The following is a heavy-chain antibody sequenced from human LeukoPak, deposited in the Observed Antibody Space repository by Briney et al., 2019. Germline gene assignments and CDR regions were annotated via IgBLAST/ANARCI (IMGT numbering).Heavy chain of an antibody. D-gene: IGHD3-10*01. J-gene: IGHJ1*01. CDR3: AKGSKGGMIVPGERPKYFQN. CDR2: ISWNSGRI. CDR1: GFTFDDYA. Sequence: GGSLRLSCAASGFTFDDYAVHWVRQAPGKGLEWVSGISWNSGRIGYADSVKGRFTISRDNAKNSLYLQTNSLRAEDTAVYYCAKGSKGGMIVPGERPKYFQNWGQGTLVTVSS. V-gene: IGHV3-9*01.